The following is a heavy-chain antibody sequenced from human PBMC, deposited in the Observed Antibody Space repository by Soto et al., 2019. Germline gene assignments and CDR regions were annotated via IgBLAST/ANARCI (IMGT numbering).Heavy chain of an antibody. Sequence: EVQLLESGGGLVQPGGSLRLSCAASGFSFSSYAMSWVRQAPGKGLEWVSGTSDSGGTTYYADSVKGRFTVSRDNSNNTLYRQINSLRAEDTAVYYCAKVFRDYYYSSHSDACDIWGQGTMVTVSS. CDR1: GFSFSSYA. D-gene: IGHD3-22*01. V-gene: IGHV3-23*01. CDR3: AKVFRDYYYSSHSDACDI. CDR2: TSDSGGTT. J-gene: IGHJ3*02.